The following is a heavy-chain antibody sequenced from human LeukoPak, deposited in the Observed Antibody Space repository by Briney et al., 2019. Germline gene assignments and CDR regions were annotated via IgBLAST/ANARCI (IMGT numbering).Heavy chain of an antibody. D-gene: IGHD5-18*01. CDR1: GYTFTGYY. CDR3: ARVNVDTAMVRDWYFDL. Sequence: ASVKVSCKASGYTFTGYYMHWVRQAPGQGLEWMGWINPNSGGTNYAQKFQGRVTMTRDTSISTAYMELSSLRSEDTAVYYCARVNVDTAMVRDWYFDLWGRGTLVTVSS. V-gene: IGHV1-2*02. CDR2: INPNSGGT. J-gene: IGHJ2*01.